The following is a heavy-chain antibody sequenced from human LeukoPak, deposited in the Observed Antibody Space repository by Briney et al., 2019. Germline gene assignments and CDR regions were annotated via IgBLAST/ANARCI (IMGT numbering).Heavy chain of an antibody. V-gene: IGHV1-69*04. Sequence: SVKVSCKASGGTFSSYAISWVRQAPGQGLEWMGRIIPILGIANYAQKFRGRVTITADKSTSTAYMELSSLRSEDTAVYYCARVDTAMVIDYWGQGTLVTVSS. CDR2: IIPILGIA. CDR1: GGTFSSYA. J-gene: IGHJ4*02. D-gene: IGHD5-18*01. CDR3: ARVDTAMVIDY.